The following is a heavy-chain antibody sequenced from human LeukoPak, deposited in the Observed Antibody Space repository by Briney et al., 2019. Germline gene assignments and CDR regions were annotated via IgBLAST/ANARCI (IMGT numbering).Heavy chain of an antibody. V-gene: IGHV1-18*01. CDR1: GYTFTSYG. D-gene: IGHD3-9*01. J-gene: IGHJ4*02. CDR2: ISAYNGTT. CDR3: AMTRGYYDILTGYPGTLDY. Sequence: ASVKVSCKASGYTFTSYGISWVRQAPGQGLEWMGWISAYNGTTNYAQKLQGRVTMTTDTSTSTAYMELRSLRSDDTAVYYCAMTRGYYDILTGYPGTLDYWGQGTLVTVSS.